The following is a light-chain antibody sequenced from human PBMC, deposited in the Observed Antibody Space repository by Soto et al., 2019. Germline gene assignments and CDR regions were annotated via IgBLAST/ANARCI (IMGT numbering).Light chain of an antibody. CDR2: GVF. CDR3: QHYDGSPRT. J-gene: IGKJ2*01. Sequence: ETVLTQSPGTVSLSPGERATLSCRTSQSVNNDYLAWYQQKPGQAPRLLIYGVFNRATGIPGRFSGSGSWTEFTLTISGLEPEDSAVYYCQHYDGSPRTFGQGTKLEIK. CDR1: QSVNNDY. V-gene: IGKV3-20*01.